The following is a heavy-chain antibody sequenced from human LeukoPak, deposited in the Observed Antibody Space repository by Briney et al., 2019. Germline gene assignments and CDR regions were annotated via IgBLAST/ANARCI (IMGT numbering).Heavy chain of an antibody. J-gene: IGHJ4*02. Sequence: GGSLRLSCAASGFTFSSYGMHWVRQAPGKGLEWVAFIRYDGSNKYYADSVKGRFTISRDNSKNTLYLQMNSLRAEDTAVYYCAKRKGSGWYNDYFDYWGQGTLVTVSS. CDR3: AKRKGSGWYNDYFDY. V-gene: IGHV3-30*02. CDR2: IRYDGSNK. CDR1: GFTFSSYG. D-gene: IGHD6-19*01.